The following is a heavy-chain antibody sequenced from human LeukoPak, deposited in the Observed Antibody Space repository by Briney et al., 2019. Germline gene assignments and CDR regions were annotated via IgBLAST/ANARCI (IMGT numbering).Heavy chain of an antibody. Sequence: EESLKISCKGSGESFTRYWIGWVRQMPGKGLEWMGVIYPGDSDTRYSPSFQGQVTISVDRSTTTAYLQWRSLKASDTAMYYCARGGRSGYYYGDAFDVWGQGTMVTVSS. CDR1: GESFTRYW. V-gene: IGHV5-51*01. CDR3: ARGGRSGYYYGDAFDV. D-gene: IGHD3-3*01. J-gene: IGHJ3*01. CDR2: IYPGDSDT.